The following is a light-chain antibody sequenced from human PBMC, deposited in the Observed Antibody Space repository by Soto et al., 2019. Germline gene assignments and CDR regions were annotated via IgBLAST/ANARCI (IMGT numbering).Light chain of an antibody. CDR3: QQYAGSPRT. V-gene: IGKV3-20*01. J-gene: IGKJ1*01. CDR2: GAS. CDR1: QSVNNNY. Sequence: EIVLTQSPGTLSLSPGERATLSCRASQSVNNNYLAWYQRQPGQAPRLLIYGASSRATGIPDRFSGSGSGTDFTLTISRLEPEDFAVHYCQQYAGSPRTVGQGTKVEIK.